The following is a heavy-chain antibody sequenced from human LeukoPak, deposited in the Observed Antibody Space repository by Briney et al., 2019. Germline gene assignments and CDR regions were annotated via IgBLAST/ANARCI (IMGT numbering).Heavy chain of an antibody. D-gene: IGHD3-22*01. CDR1: GFTFSTYS. CDR3: ARGSHYYDSSGYLDY. V-gene: IGHV3-48*01. J-gene: IGHJ4*02. CDR2: ISSSSSTI. Sequence: GGSLRLSCAASGFTFSTYSMNWVRQAPGKGLEWVSYISSSSSTIYYADSVKGRFTISRDNSKNTLYLQMNSLRAEDTAVYYCARGSHYYDSSGYLDYWGQGTLVTVSS.